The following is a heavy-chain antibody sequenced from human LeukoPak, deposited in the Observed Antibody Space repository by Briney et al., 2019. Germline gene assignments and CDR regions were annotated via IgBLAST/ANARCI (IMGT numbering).Heavy chain of an antibody. CDR3: ARDLDQYSGRFGGFGHDF. CDR1: GYTFTNYG. CDR2: ISAYDGNT. V-gene: IGHV1-18*01. J-gene: IGHJ4*02. Sequence: ASVKVSCRASGYTFTNYGINWVRQAPGQGLEWMGWISAYDGNTNYAQKLQGRVTMTTDTSTSTAYMELRSLRSDDTAVYYCARDLDQYSGRFGGFGHDFWGQGTLVTVSS. D-gene: IGHD1-26*01.